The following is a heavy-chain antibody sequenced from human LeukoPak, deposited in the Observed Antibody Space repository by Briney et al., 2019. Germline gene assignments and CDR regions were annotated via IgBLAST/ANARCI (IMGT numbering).Heavy chain of an antibody. CDR1: GGSFSGYY. CDR3: AALPATTVVTNDY. CDR2: INHSGST. V-gene: IGHV4-34*01. Sequence: SETLSVTCAVYGGSFSGYYWTWIRQPPGKGLEWIGEINHSGSTNYNPSLKSRVTISVDTSKNQFSLKLSSVTAADTAVYYCAALPATTVVTNDYWGQGTLVTVSS. J-gene: IGHJ4*02. D-gene: IGHD4-23*01.